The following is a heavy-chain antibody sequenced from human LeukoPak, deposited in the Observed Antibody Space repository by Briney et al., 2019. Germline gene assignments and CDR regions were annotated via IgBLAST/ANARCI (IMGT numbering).Heavy chain of an antibody. CDR2: THADGST. CDR3: ASLSLRWPDY. V-gene: IGHV3-66*01. J-gene: IGHJ4*02. D-gene: IGHD4-23*01. CDR1: GFTVSSNY. Sequence: GGSLRLSCAVSGFTVSSNYLSWVRQAPGKGLEWVSHTHADGSTYYADSVRERFTVSRDNSANTFYLQLNSLRAEDTAVYYCASLSLRWPDYWGQGTLVTVSS.